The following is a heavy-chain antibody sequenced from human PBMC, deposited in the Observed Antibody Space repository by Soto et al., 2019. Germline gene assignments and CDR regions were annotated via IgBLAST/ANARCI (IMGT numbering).Heavy chain of an antibody. V-gene: IGHV3-23*01. D-gene: IGHD5-12*01. Sequence: GGSLRLSCAASGFTFSSYAMSWVRQAPGKGLEWVSAISGSGGSTYYADSVKGRFTISRDNSKNTLYLQMNSLRAEDTAVYYCAKGGQSPEGYSGYDYAFDIWGQGTMVTVSS. CDR2: ISGSGGST. CDR1: GFTFSSYA. CDR3: AKGGQSPEGYSGYDYAFDI. J-gene: IGHJ3*02.